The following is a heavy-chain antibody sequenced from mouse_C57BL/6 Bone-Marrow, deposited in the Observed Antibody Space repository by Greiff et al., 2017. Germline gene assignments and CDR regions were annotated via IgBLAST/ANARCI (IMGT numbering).Heavy chain of an antibody. Sequence: VQLQQSGPELVKPGTSVHISCKTSGYAFTEYTMHWVKQSHGKSLEWIGGFNPNNGGTTDNQRFKGKATLTVDQSSTTAYMEHRSLTSEHAAVYYGARGNYYCSPTAFGYWGQGTLVTVSP. CDR3: ARGNYYCSPTAFGY. CDR1: GYAFTEYT. CDR2: FNPNNGGT. D-gene: IGHD1-1*01. V-gene: IGHV1-18*01. J-gene: IGHJ3*01.